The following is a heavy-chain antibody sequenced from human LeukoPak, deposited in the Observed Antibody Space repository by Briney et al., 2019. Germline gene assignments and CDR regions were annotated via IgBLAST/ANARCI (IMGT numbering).Heavy chain of an antibody. V-gene: IGHV4-34*01. CDR3: ARFYYGPPFDY. CDR1: GGSFSGYY. Sequence: SETLSLTCAVSGGSFSGYYWTWIRQPPGKGLEWIGEINHSGSGNYNPSLMSRVTISLDTSKNHFSLNLSSVTAEDTAVYYCARFYYGPPFDYWAQGTLVTVSS. D-gene: IGHD4-17*01. J-gene: IGHJ4*02. CDR2: INHSGSG.